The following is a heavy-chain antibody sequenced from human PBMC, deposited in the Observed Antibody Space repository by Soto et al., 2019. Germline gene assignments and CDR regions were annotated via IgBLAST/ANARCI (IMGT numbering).Heavy chain of an antibody. CDR1: GGTFSSYA. CDR2: IIPIFGTA. CDR3: ARMATSGTLNWFDP. V-gene: IGHV1-69*05. Sequence: ASVKVSCKASGGTFSSYAISWVRQAPGQGLEWMGGIIPIFGTANYAQKFQGRVTMTRDTSTSTAYMELSSLTSDDKAIYYCARMATSGTLNWFDPWGQGTLVTVSS. J-gene: IGHJ5*02.